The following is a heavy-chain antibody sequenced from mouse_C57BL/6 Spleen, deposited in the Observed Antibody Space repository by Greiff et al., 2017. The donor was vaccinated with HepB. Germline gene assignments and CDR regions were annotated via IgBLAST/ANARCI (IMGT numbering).Heavy chain of an antibody. Sequence: VQLQESGPELVKPGASVKISCKASGYAFSSSWMNWVKQRPGKGLEWIGRIYPGDGDTNYNGKFKGKATLTADKSSSTAYMQLSSLTSEDSAVYFCATDRAVAMDYWGQGTSVTVSS. CDR2: IYPGDGDT. CDR3: ATDRAVAMDY. CDR1: GYAFSSSW. D-gene: IGHD3-3*01. V-gene: IGHV1-82*01. J-gene: IGHJ4*01.